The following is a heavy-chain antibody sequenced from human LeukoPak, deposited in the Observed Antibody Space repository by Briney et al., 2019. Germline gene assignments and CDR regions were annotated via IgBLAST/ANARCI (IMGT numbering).Heavy chain of an antibody. V-gene: IGHV7-4-1*02. CDR3: ARMGYYGSGSYYNHDYYYMDV. D-gene: IGHD3-10*01. CDR2: INTNTGNP. Sequence: GASVKVSCKASGYTFTSYAMNWVRQAPGQGLEWMGWINTNTGNPTYAQGFTGRFVFSLDTSVSTAYLQISSLKAEDTAVYYCARMGYYGSGSYYNHDYYYMDVWGKGTTVTVSS. CDR1: GYTFTSYA. J-gene: IGHJ6*03.